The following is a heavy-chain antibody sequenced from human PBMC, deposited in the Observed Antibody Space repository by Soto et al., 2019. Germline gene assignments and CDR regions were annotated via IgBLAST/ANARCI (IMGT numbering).Heavy chain of an antibody. V-gene: IGHV4-59*12. Sequence: PSETLSLTCTVSGGSISGYYWSWIRQPPGKGLEWIGYISYSGSTNYNPSLKSRVTISVDTSKNQFSLKLNSVTAADTAVYYCARDRVMPTFGGASEEWGIDSWGPGTLVTVSS. CDR1: GGSISGYY. CDR2: ISYSGST. D-gene: IGHD3-16*01. J-gene: IGHJ4*02. CDR3: ARDRVMPTFGGASEEWGIDS.